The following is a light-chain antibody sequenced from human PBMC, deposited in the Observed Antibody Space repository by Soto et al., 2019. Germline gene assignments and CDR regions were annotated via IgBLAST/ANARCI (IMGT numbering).Light chain of an antibody. CDR1: SSDVGTYNL. Sequence: QSVLTQPASVSGSPGQSIALSCTRTSSDVGTYNLVSWYQQHPGKAPKLLISEGGKRPSGVSDRFSGSKSGNTASLTISGLQAEDEADYYCCSFAAGNTYVFGTGTKVTVL. V-gene: IGLV2-23*01. CDR2: EGG. CDR3: CSFAAGNTYV. J-gene: IGLJ1*01.